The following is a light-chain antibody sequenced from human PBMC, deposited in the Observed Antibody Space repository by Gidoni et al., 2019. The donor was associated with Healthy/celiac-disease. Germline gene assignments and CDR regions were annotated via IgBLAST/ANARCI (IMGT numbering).Light chain of an antibody. CDR1: QSVSSSY. J-gene: IGKJ3*01. CDR2: GAS. V-gene: IGKV3-20*01. CDR3: QQYGSSTT. Sequence: EIVLTQSPGTLSLSPGERATLSCRASQSVSSSYLAWYQQKPGQAPRLLIYGASSRATGIPDRFSGSGSGTDFTLTISGLEPEDFAVYYCQQYGSSTTFGPGTKVDIK.